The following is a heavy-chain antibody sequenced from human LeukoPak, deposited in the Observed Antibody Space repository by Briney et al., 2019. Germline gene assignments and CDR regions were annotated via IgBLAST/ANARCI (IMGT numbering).Heavy chain of an antibody. V-gene: IGHV3-20*01. Sequence: GGSLRLSCAASGFTFDDYGMSWVRQDPGKGLEWVSGINWNGGSTGYADSAKGRFTISRDNAKNSLYLQMNSLRAEDTALYHCARALYYDFWSGSPDDAFDIWGQGTMVTVSS. J-gene: IGHJ3*02. CDR1: GFTFDDYG. CDR3: ARALYYDFWSGSPDDAFDI. D-gene: IGHD3-3*01. CDR2: INWNGGST.